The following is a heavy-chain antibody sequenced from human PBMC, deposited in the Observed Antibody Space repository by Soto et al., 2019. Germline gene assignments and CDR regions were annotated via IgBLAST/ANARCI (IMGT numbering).Heavy chain of an antibody. CDR3: ARRRRAVAGEVFDY. D-gene: IGHD6-19*01. Sequence: PSETLSLTCTVSGGSVSSSDYYWGWIRQPPGKGLEWIGNVCYSGKTYYNPSLETRVTISVDTSKNQFSLNLTSVTAADTAVYYCARRRRAVAGEVFDYWGQGTTVTVSS. J-gene: IGHJ4*02. CDR2: VCYSGKT. CDR1: GGSVSSSDYY. V-gene: IGHV4-39*01.